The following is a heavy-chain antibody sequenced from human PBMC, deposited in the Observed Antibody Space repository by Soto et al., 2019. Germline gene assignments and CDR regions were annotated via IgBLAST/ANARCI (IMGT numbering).Heavy chain of an antibody. D-gene: IGHD2-15*01. CDR3: PWVTRGVVNTVGS. Sequence: QVQLQQWGAGLLKPSETLSLTCAVYGGSFSGYYWSWIRQPPGKGLEWIGEINHSGSTNYNPSLTRRVXXTXDXXKNLFARELRSVTAAGAAVEYWPWVTRGVVNTVGSGGQGTLVTVSS. V-gene: IGHV4-34*01. J-gene: IGHJ4*02. CDR1: GGSFSGYY. CDR2: INHSGST.